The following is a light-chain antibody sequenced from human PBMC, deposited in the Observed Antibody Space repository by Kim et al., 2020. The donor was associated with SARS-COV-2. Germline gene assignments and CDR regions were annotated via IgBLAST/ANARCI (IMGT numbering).Light chain of an antibody. J-gene: IGLJ3*02. V-gene: IGLV2-23*02. Sequence: GQWLTISCTGTSSDVGSNNLVSWYQQHAGKAPKLMINDVSKRPSVVANRFSCTKAGNTASQTSSGRQADDEDDYYCCSYAGSSPWVFGGGTKLTVL. CDR2: DVS. CDR3: CSYAGSSPWV. CDR1: SSDVGSNNL.